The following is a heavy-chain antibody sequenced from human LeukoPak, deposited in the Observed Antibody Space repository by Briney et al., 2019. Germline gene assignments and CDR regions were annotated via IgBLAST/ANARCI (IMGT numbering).Heavy chain of an antibody. CDR3: ARTSWVAATGSSFDY. D-gene: IGHD6-13*01. V-gene: IGHV6-1*01. CDR1: GDSVTSNSAA. J-gene: IGHJ4*02. Sequence: SQTLSLTCAISGDSVTSNSAAWNWIRQSPSRGLEWLGRTYYRCKWYNDYAVSVKSRITINPDTSKNQFSLQLNSVTPEDTAVYYCARTSWVAATGSSFDYWGQGTLVTVSS. CDR2: TYYRCKWYN.